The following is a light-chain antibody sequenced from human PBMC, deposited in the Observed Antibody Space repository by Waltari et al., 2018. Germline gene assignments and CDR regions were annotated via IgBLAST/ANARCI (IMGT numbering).Light chain of an antibody. CDR3: QVWDGSSDHYV. CDR1: NIESKH. Sequence: SYVLTQPPSVSVAPGQTARITCGGNNIESKHVHWYQQKRGQAPVLVVYDDSDRPSGIPAIFSVFNSGNAATLTSIGLEAGDEADYYCQVWDGSSDHYVFGSGTKVTVL. J-gene: IGLJ1*01. CDR2: DDS. V-gene: IGLV3-21*02.